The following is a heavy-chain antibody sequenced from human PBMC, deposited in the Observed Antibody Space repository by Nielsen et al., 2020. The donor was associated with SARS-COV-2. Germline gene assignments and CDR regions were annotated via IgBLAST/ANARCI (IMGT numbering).Heavy chain of an antibody. CDR2: INSDGSSP. V-gene: IGHV3-74*01. J-gene: IGHJ4*02. Sequence: GESLKISCAASGFTFSSYSMHRVRQAPGKGLVWVSRINSDGSSPSYADSVKGRFTISRDNSKNTLDMQMNSLRAEDTALYYCARDEEVFGRVSPGDWGQGTLVTVSS. CDR1: GFTFSSYS. CDR3: ARDEEVFGRVSPGD. D-gene: IGHD3-3*01.